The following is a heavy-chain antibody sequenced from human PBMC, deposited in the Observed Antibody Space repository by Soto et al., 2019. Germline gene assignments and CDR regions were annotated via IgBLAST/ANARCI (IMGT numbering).Heavy chain of an antibody. V-gene: IGHV5-51*01. Sequence: XESLKISCRGSGDSFTTYWLGWVRQMPGKGLEWMGIIYPGDSDTRYSPSFQGQVTFSADKSISTAYLQWSSLKASDTAIYYCARHRGYCSGTSCYSYYFDYWGQGTLVTVSS. CDR2: IYPGDSDT. J-gene: IGHJ4*02. D-gene: IGHD2-2*01. CDR1: GDSFTTYW. CDR3: ARHRGYCSGTSCYSYYFDY.